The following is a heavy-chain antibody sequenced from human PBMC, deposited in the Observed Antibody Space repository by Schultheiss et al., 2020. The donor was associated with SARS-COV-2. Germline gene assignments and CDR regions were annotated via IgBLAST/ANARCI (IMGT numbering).Heavy chain of an antibody. V-gene: IGHV4-59*12. D-gene: IGHD3-3*01. CDR1: GGSISSYY. CDR3: ARGRVLRFLEWLPHNWFDP. J-gene: IGHJ5*02. CDR2: IYYSGST. Sequence: SETLSLTCTVSGGSISSYYWSWIRQPPGKGLEWIGYIYYSGSTNYNPSLKSRVTISVDTSKNQFSLKLSSVTAADTAVYYCARGRVLRFLEWLPHNWFDPWGQGTLVTAPQ.